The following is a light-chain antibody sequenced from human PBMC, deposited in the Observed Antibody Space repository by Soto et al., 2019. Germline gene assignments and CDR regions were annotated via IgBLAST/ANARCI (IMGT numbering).Light chain of an antibody. V-gene: IGKV3-20*01. CDR3: QQYGSSRWT. CDR1: QSVSSSY. CDR2: GTS. J-gene: IGKJ1*01. Sequence: EIVLTQSPGTLSLSPGERAILSCRASQSVSSSYLAWYQQKPGQAPRLLIYGTSSRATGIPDRFSGSGSGPDFTITISRLEPEDFAVYFCQQYGSSRWTFGQGTKVEIK.